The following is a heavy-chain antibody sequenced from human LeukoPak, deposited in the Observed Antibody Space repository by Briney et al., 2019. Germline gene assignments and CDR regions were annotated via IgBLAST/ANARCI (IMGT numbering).Heavy chain of an antibody. CDR2: IWYDGSNK. CDR3: ARDPDTAHAFDI. Sequence: GGSLRLSCAASGFTFSSYGMHWVRQAPGKGLEWVAVIWYDGSNKYYADSVKGRFTISRDNSKNTLYLQMNSLRAEDTAVYYCARDPDTAHAFDIWGQGTMVTASS. CDR1: GFTFSSYG. V-gene: IGHV3-33*01. D-gene: IGHD5-18*01. J-gene: IGHJ3*02.